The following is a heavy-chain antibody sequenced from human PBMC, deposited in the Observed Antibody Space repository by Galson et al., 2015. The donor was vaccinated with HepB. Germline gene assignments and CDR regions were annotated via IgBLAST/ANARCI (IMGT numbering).Heavy chain of an antibody. V-gene: IGHV3-74*01. CDR3: ARSESIDGGNYGPDAFDI. D-gene: IGHD4/OR15-4a*01. CDR2: MNSDGRSI. Sequence: SLRLSCAASGFDFSTHWLHWVRQAPGQGLVWVSRMNSDGRSINYADSVKGRFTISRDNSKNTLYLQMNSLRAEDTAVYYCARSESIDGGNYGPDAFDIWGQGTMVTVSS. J-gene: IGHJ3*02. CDR1: GFDFSTHW.